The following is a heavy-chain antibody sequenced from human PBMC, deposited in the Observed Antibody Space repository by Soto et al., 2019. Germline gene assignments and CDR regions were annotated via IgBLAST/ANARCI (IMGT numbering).Heavy chain of an antibody. Sequence: SETLSLTCTVSGGSLSSYYWSWIRQPPGKGLEWIGYIYYSGSTNYNPSLKSRVTISVDTSKNQFSLKLSSVTAADTAVYYCARGLAYLGYCSGGSCYLNWFDPWGQATQVTVSS. D-gene: IGHD2-15*01. CDR3: ARGLAYLGYCSGGSCYLNWFDP. CDR1: GGSLSSYY. CDR2: IYYSGST. J-gene: IGHJ5*02. V-gene: IGHV4-59*12.